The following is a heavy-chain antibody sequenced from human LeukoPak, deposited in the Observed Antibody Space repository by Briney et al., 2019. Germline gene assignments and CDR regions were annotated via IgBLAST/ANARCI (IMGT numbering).Heavy chain of an antibody. J-gene: IGHJ6*02. CDR1: GGSFSGYW. Sequence: PSETLSLTCAVYGGSFSGYWWCWIRQPPGNGLEWIGEINHSGSTNYNPSLKRIVTISVDTSKNKFSRNLSSVTAADTAVYYCARVPAMDGNYDYYYGIDAWGQGTTVTVSS. V-gene: IGHV4-34*01. CDR2: INHSGST. CDR3: ARVPAMDGNYDYYYGIDA. D-gene: IGHD5-18*01.